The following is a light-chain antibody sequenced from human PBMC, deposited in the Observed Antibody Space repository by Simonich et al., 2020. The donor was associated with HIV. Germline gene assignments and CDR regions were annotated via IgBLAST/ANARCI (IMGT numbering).Light chain of an antibody. CDR1: QSVASN. CDR2: YAS. J-gene: IGKJ1*01. CDR3: QQYNNWPPWT. V-gene: IGKV3-15*01. Sequence: EILMTQSPATLSVSPGERATLSCRASQSVASNLAWYQQKPGQAPRLLIYYASSRATGIPARFSGSGSGTEFTLTISSLQSEDFAVYYCQQYNNWPPWTFGQGTKVEIK.